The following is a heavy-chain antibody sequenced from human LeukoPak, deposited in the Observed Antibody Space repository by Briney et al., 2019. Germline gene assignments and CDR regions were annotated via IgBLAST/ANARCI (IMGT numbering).Heavy chain of an antibody. J-gene: IGHJ3*02. CDR3: TTAGLQCSNIGWYMHDAFDM. CDR1: GFTFSNAW. D-gene: IGHD6-19*01. V-gene: IGHV3-15*01. CDR2: IKRKTDDGTT. Sequence: GGSLRLSCAASGFTFSNAWMNWVRQGPGKGLEWVGRIKRKTDDGTTDYAAPAKGRFTISRDDSKNTLYLQMNSLKTEDTAVYYYTTAGLQCSNIGWYMHDAFDMSGQGTTVTVSS.